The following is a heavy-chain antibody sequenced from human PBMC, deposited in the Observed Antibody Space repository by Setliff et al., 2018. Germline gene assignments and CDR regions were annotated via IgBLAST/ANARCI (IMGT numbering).Heavy chain of an antibody. CDR2: TIPSFGST. V-gene: IGHV1-69*05. Sequence: GASVKVSCKASGGTFRSYGISWVRQAPGQGLEWMGGTIPSFGSTNYAQKFQDRVTIITDESTSTAYMELSSLRTEDTAVYYCAREGVDTRSSTDYRYYMDVWGQGTLVTVSS. CDR3: AREGVDTRSSTDYRYYMDV. D-gene: IGHD5-18*01. J-gene: IGHJ6*03. CDR1: GGTFRSYG.